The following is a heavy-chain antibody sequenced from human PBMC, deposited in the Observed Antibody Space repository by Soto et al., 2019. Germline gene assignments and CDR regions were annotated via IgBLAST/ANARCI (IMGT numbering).Heavy chain of an antibody. CDR2: IWYDGSNK. Sequence: QVQLVESGGGVVQPGRSLRLSCAASGFTFSSDGMHWVRQAPGKGLEWVAVIWYDGSNKYYADSVKGRFTISRDNSKNKLYLQMNSLRAEDKAVYYCASSGPLWVWGQGTLVTVSS. D-gene: IGHD3-16*01. CDR1: GFTFSSDG. J-gene: IGHJ4*02. CDR3: ASSGPLWV. V-gene: IGHV3-33*01.